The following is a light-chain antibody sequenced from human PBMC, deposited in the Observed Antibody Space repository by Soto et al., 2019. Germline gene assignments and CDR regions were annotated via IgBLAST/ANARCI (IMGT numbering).Light chain of an antibody. CDR2: GAS. V-gene: IGKV3-20*01. Sequence: EIVLTQSPGTLSLSPGERATLSCRASQSVSNNYLAWYQQKPGQAPRLLIYGASNRATGIPDRFSGSGSGTDFTLTISSLQPEDFAVYFCQQYYDWPTFGQGTKVDIK. CDR1: QSVSNNY. J-gene: IGKJ1*01. CDR3: QQYYDWPT.